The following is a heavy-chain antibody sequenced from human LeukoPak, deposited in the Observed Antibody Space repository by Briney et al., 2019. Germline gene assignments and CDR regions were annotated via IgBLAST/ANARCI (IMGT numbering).Heavy chain of an antibody. V-gene: IGHV4-34*01. J-gene: IGHJ4*02. CDR3: ARGTGTTIFDH. CDR1: GGSFSGYY. Sequence: SETLSLTCAVYGGSFSGYYWSWIRQPPGKGLEWIGEINHSGSTNYNPSLKSRVTISVDTSKNQFSLKLSSVTAADTAVYYCARGTGTTIFDHWGQGTLVTVSS. D-gene: IGHD1-1*01. CDR2: INHSGST.